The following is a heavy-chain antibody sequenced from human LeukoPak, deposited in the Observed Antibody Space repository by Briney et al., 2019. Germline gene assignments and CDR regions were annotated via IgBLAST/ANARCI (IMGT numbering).Heavy chain of an antibody. J-gene: IGHJ4*02. CDR2: IYHSGST. Sequence: SETLSLTCAVSGYSISSGRYWGWIRQPPGKGLEWIGSIYHSGSTYYNPSLKSRVTISVDTSKNQFSLKLSSVTAADTAVYYCASFRWSGSYYAYFDYWGQGTLVTVSS. D-gene: IGHD1-26*01. CDR3: ASFRWSGSYYAYFDY. V-gene: IGHV4-38-2*01. CDR1: GYSISSGRY.